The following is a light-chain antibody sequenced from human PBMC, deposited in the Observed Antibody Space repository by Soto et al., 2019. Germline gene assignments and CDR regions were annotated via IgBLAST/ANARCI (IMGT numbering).Light chain of an antibody. CDR3: QQYNNWTPWT. J-gene: IGKJ1*01. V-gene: IGKV3-15*01. Sequence: EIVMTQSPATLSLSPGERATLSCRASQSVSSNLAWYQQKPGQPPRLLIYGASTRATGIPARFSGSGSGTEFTLTISSLRLEDFAFYYCQQYNNWTPWTFGQGTKLEIK. CDR2: GAS. CDR1: QSVSSN.